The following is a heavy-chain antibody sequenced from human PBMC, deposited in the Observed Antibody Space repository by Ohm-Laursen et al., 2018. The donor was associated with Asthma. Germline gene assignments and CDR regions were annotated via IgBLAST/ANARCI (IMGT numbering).Heavy chain of an antibody. CDR3: ARIGPEWELPGREYSLHH. CDR1: GYSFRLYS. Sequence: SLRLSCAPSGYSFRLYSIHWVRQIPARGLAWVASISTASSFIYYADSVRGRFTTSRDNARNSVYLQMNSLRAEDTALYYCARIGPEWELPGREYSLHHWGEGTLVTVSS. J-gene: IGHJ1*01. D-gene: IGHD1-26*01. CDR2: ISTASSFI. V-gene: IGHV3-21*01.